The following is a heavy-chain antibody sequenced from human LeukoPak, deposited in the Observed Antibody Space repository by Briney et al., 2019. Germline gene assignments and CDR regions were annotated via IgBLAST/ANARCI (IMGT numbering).Heavy chain of an antibody. Sequence: SETLPLTCTVSGGSISSYYWSWIRQPPGKGLEWIGYIYYSGSTNYNPSLKSRVTISVDTSKNQFSLKLSSVAAADTAVYYCARFSPALAIRGAFDIWGQGTMVTVSS. V-gene: IGHV4-59*01. CDR3: ARFSPALAIRGAFDI. CDR1: GGSISSYY. D-gene: IGHD5-24*01. J-gene: IGHJ3*02. CDR2: IYYSGST.